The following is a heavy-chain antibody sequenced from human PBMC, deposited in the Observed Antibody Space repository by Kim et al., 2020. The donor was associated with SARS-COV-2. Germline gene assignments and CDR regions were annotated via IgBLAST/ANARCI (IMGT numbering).Heavy chain of an antibody. J-gene: IGHJ4*02. V-gene: IGHV3-11*01. CDR3: AREGHDYGDY. CDR2: TI. Sequence: TIYYADSVKGRFTISRDNAKNSLYLQMNSLRAEDTAVYYCAREGHDYGDYWGQGTLVTVSS.